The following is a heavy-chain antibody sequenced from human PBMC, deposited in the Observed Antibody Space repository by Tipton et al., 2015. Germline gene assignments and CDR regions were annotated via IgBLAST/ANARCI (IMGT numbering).Heavy chain of an antibody. J-gene: IGHJ4*02. CDR2: IFYTGST. CDR3: ARDGYNSNYFDY. Sequence: TLSLTCTVSGGAITSDGFYWSWIRQHPGKGLEWIGYIFYTGSTYYNPSLKSRATLSVDTSKNQFSLKLSSVPAADTAVYYCARDGYNSNYFDYWGQGTLVTVSS. CDR1: GGAITSDGFY. V-gene: IGHV4-31*03. D-gene: IGHD5-24*01.